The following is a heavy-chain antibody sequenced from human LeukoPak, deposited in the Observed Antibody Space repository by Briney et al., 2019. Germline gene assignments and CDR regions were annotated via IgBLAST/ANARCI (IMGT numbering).Heavy chain of an antibody. D-gene: IGHD3-22*01. Sequence: ASVKVSCKASGYTFTGYYMHWVRQAPGQGLEWMGWINPNSGGTNYAQKFQGRVTMTRDTSISTAYMELGRLRSDDTAVYYCARAMYYYDSSGYYDYFDYWGQGTLVTVSS. CDR1: GYTFTGYY. J-gene: IGHJ4*02. CDR2: INPNSGGT. CDR3: ARAMYYYDSSGYYDYFDY. V-gene: IGHV1-2*02.